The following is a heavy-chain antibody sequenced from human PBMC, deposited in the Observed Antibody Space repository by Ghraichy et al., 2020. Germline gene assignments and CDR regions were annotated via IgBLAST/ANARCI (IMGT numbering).Heavy chain of an antibody. CDR3: GSLDSGGWSFPSYFNY. CDR1: GGSISNVYY. J-gene: IGHJ4*01. CDR2: LYYSGST. D-gene: IGHD6-19*01. Sequence: SETLSLTCSVSGGSISNVYYWGWIRQPPGKGQEWIGTLYYSGSTYSNPSLKSRVTISVDTSKNQFFLRLTSVTASDTAIYYSGSLDSGGWSFPSYFNYWGHGTLVTVSS. V-gene: IGHV4-38-2*02.